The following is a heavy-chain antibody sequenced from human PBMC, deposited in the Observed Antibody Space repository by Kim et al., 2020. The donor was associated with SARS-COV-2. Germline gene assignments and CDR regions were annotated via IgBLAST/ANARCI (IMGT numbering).Heavy chain of an antibody. CDR1: GGSISSGGYY. V-gene: IGHV4-31*03. D-gene: IGHD2-15*01. J-gene: IGHJ5*02. CDR3: ARGSIVVVVAASRTWFDP. Sequence: SETLSLTCTVSGGSISSGGYYWSWIRQHPGKGLEWIGYIYYSGSTYYNPSLKSRVTISVDTSKNQFSLKLSSVTAADTAVYYCARGSIVVVVAASRTWFDPWGQGTLVTVSS. CDR2: IYYSGST.